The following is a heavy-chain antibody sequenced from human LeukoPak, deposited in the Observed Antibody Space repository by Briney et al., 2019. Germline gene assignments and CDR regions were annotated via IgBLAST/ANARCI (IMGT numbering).Heavy chain of an antibody. CDR2: ITGSGDTT. CDR3: AKARGYCSGGTCYTGFDY. V-gene: IGHV3-23*01. J-gene: IGHJ4*02. Sequence: GGSLRLSCAASRFTFSGYAMSWVRQAPGKGLEWVSTITGSGDTTYYADSVKGRFTISRDNSKNTLYLQMNSLRAEDTAVYYCAKARGYCSGGTCYTGFDYWGQGTLFTVSS. D-gene: IGHD2-15*01. CDR1: RFTFSGYA.